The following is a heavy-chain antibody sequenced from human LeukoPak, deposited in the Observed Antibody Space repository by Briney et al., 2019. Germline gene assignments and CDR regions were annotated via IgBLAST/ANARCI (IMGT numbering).Heavy chain of an antibody. CDR2: IYYSGST. J-gene: IGHJ4*02. D-gene: IGHD3-22*01. CDR1: GGSISSYY. V-gene: IGHV4-59*01. CDR3: ASLDSSGYWFDY. Sequence: SETLSLTCTVSGGSISSYYWSWVRQPPGEGLEWIGYIYYSGSTNYNPSLKSRVTISVDTSKNQFSLKLSSVTAADTAVYYCASLDSSGYWFDYWGQGTLVTVSS.